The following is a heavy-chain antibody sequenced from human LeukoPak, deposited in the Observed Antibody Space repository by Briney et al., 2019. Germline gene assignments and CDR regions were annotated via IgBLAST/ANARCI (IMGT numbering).Heavy chain of an antibody. CDR3: ARARVVPAAMIWFDP. V-gene: IGHV1-69*13. J-gene: IGHJ5*02. D-gene: IGHD2-2*01. CDR2: IIPIFGTA. CDR1: GGTFSSYA. Sequence: ASVKVSCKASGGTFSSYAISWVRQAPGQGLEWMGGIIPIFGTANYAQKFQGRVTITADESTSTAYMELSSLRSEDTAVYYCARARVVPAAMIWFDPWGQGTLVTVSS.